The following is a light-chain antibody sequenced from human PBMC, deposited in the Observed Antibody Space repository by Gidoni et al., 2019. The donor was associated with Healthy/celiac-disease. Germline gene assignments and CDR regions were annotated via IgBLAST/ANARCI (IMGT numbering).Light chain of an antibody. CDR1: KLGDKY. J-gene: IGLJ2*01. CDR2: QDS. Sequence: SYELTQPPSVSVPPGQTASITCSGDKLGDKYACWYQQKPGQSPVLVIYQDSKRPSGIPERISGSNSGNTATLTISGTQAMDEADYYCQAWDSSTAVFGGGTKLTVL. CDR3: QAWDSSTAV. V-gene: IGLV3-1*01.